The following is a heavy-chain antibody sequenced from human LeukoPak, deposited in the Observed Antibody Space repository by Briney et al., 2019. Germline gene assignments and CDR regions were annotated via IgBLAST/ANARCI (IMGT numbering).Heavy chain of an antibody. CDR3: AKDERGSGGPRYFQH. CDR2: AEHHGSKK. J-gene: IGHJ1*01. V-gene: IGHV3-30*02. CDR1: GFTFSSYG. Sequence: GGSLRLSWAASGFTFSSYGMHWVRQAPGKGLEWVAFAEHHGSKKYYADSVKGRFTISRDNSKNTLYLQMNSLRAEDTAVYYCAKDERGSGGPRYFQHWGQGTLVTVSS. D-gene: IGHD3-10*01.